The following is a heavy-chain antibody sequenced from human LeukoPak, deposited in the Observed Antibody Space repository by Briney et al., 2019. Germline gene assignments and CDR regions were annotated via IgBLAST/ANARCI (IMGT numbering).Heavy chain of an antibody. V-gene: IGHV3-33*01. J-gene: IGHJ4*02. CDR1: GFTFSSYG. CDR2: IWYDGSNK. CDR3: AREWVTVFGGFDY. D-gene: IGHD3-3*01. Sequence: PGGSLRLSCAASGFTFSSYGMHWVRQAPGKGLEWVAVIWYDGSNKYYADSVKGRFTISRDNSKNTLYLQMDSLRVEDTAVYYCAREWVTVFGGFDYWGQGTLVTVS.